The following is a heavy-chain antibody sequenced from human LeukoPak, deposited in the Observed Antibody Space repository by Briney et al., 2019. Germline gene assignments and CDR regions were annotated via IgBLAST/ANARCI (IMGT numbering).Heavy chain of an antibody. CDR1: GFTFDDYA. Sequence: GESLRLSCAASGFTFDDYAMHWVRQAPGKGLEWVSGISWNSDYIGYADSVKGRFTISRDNAKNSLYLQVNSLRAEDTALYYCAKDRYRSGSYSHFDYWGQGTLVTVSS. V-gene: IGHV3-9*01. CDR3: AKDRYRSGSYSHFDY. J-gene: IGHJ4*02. D-gene: IGHD1-26*01. CDR2: ISWNSDYI.